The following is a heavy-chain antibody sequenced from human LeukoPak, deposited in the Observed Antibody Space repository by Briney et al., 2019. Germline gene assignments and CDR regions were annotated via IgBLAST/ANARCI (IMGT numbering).Heavy chain of an antibody. Sequence: GGSLRLSCAASGFTFSDYWMHWVRQAPGKGLVWVSRISSDGINTSYADSVKGRFTISRDNAKNTLNLQMNSLRAEDTAVYYCARDLGQYYDTSDNWFDPWGQGTLVTVSS. J-gene: IGHJ5*02. CDR1: GFTFSDYW. CDR3: ARDLGQYYDTSDNWFDP. D-gene: IGHD3-22*01. V-gene: IGHV3-74*01. CDR2: ISSDGINT.